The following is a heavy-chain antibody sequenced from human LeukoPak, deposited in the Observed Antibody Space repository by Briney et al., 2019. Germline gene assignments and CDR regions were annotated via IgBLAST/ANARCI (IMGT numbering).Heavy chain of an antibody. Sequence: GASVKVSCKASGGTFSSYAISWVRQAPGQGLEWMGGIIPIFGTANYAQKFQGRVTITTDESTSTAYMELSSLRSEDTAVYYCARVAVGPHYYYYYMDVWGKGTTVTVSS. CDR2: IIPIFGTA. J-gene: IGHJ6*03. CDR3: ARVAVGPHYYYYYMDV. V-gene: IGHV1-69*05. CDR1: GGTFSSYA. D-gene: IGHD2-15*01.